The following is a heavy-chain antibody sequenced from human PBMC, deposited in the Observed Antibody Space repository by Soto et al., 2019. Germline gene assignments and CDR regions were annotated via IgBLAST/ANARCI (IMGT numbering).Heavy chain of an antibody. CDR1: GFTFSSYA. CDR2: ISGSGGST. J-gene: IGHJ4*02. CDR3: AKDFVYYYDSSGYLRPTSYFDY. V-gene: IGHV3-23*01. Sequence: EVQLLESGGGLVQPGGSLRLSCAASGFTFSSYAMSWVRQAPGKGLEWGSAISGSGGSTYYADSVKGRFTISRDNSKNTLYLQMNSLRAEDTAVYYCAKDFVYYYDSSGYLRPTSYFDYWGQGTLVTVSS. D-gene: IGHD3-22*01.